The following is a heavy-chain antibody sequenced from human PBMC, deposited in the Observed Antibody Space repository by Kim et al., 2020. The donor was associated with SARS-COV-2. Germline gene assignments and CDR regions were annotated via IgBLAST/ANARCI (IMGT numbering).Heavy chain of an antibody. J-gene: IGHJ1*01. V-gene: IGHV4-39*01. CDR3: ARPLETQDYYDTKGGLGGFQH. D-gene: IGHD3-22*01. CDR2: IYYSGST. Sequence: SETLSLTCTVSGGSISSSSYYWGWIRQPPGKGLEWIGSIYYSGSTYYNPSLKSRVTISVDTSKNQFSLKLSSVTAADTAVYYCARPLETQDYYDTKGGLGGFQHWGQGTLVTVSS. CDR1: GGSISSSSYY.